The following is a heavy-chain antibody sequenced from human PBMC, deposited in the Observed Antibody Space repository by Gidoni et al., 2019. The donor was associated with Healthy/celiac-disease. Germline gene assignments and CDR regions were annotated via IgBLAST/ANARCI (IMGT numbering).Heavy chain of an antibody. J-gene: IGHJ6*02. CDR3: ASWSGYYTLYYYYGMDV. CDR2: INAGNGNT. CDR1: GYTFTSYA. D-gene: IGHD3-3*01. Sequence: QVQLVQSGAEAKKPGASVKVSCTASGYTFTSYAMHWVRQAPGQRLEWMGWINAGNGNTKYSQKFQGRVTITRDTSASTAYMELSSLRSEDTAVYYCASWSGYYTLYYYYGMDVWGQGTTVTVSS. V-gene: IGHV1-3*01.